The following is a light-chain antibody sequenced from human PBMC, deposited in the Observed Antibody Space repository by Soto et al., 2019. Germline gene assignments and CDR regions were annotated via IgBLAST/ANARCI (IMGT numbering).Light chain of an antibody. Sequence: EFVLTQSPGTLSLSPGERATLSCRASQSLANSFIAWYQQKPGQAPRLLIYSSSSRAAGVSDRFSGSGSGTDFTLTISRLEPEDFAVYYCHQYGTSPWTFGQGTKVDIK. CDR1: QSLANSF. V-gene: IGKV3-20*01. J-gene: IGKJ1*01. CDR2: SSS. CDR3: HQYGTSPWT.